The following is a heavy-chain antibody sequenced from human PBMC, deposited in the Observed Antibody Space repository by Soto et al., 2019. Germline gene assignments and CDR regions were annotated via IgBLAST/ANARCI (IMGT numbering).Heavy chain of an antibody. CDR3: ARAPGGLRRLRNWFDP. D-gene: IGHD5-12*01. J-gene: IGHJ5*02. CDR2: IYHSGST. Sequence: QVQLQESGPGLVKPSGTLSLTCAVSGGSISSSNWWSWVRQPPGKGLEWIGEIYHSGSTNYNPSLKSRVTISVDKSKIQFSLTLSSVTAADTAVYYCARAPGGLRRLRNWFDPWGQGTLVTVSS. V-gene: IGHV4-4*02. CDR1: GGSISSSNW.